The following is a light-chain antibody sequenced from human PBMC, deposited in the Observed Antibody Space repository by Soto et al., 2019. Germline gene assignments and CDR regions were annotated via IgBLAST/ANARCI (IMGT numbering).Light chain of an antibody. CDR2: HAS. CDR3: QQYNKWPLT. Sequence: EIVMTQSPATLSVSPGERATLSCRASQSVYSTLAWYQQKPGQAPSLLIYHASTRATGIPTRFSGSGSGTEFTLTIRSLQSEDFAFYYCQQYNKWPLTVGGGTKLEIK. CDR1: QSVYST. V-gene: IGKV3-15*01. J-gene: IGKJ4*01.